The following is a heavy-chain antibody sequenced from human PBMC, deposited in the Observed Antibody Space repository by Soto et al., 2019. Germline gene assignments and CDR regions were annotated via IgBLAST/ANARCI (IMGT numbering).Heavy chain of an antibody. CDR1: GFSFSSYD. D-gene: IGHD3-3*01. J-gene: IGHJ6*02. Sequence: GGSLRLSCAASGFSFSSYDMHWVRQAPGKGLEWVAVISNDGSNKYYGDSVKGRFTISRDNSKNTLYLQMNSLRAEDTAVYYCARDDLWSGYYGMDIWGQGTTVTVPS. CDR2: ISNDGSNK. CDR3: ARDDLWSGYYGMDI. V-gene: IGHV3-30-3*01.